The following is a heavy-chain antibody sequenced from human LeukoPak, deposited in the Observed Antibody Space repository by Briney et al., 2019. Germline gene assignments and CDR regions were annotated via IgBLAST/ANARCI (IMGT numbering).Heavy chain of an antibody. CDR1: GGSFSGYY. D-gene: IGHD1-26*01. J-gene: IGHJ3*02. V-gene: IGHV4-34*01. CDR3: ARRGWVVGATEAFDI. Sequence: SETLSLTCALYGGSFSGYYWSWIRQPPGKGLEWIGEINHSGSTNYNPSLKSRVTISVDTSKNQFSLKLSSVTAADTAVYYCARRGWVVGATEAFDIWGQGTMVTVSS. CDR2: INHSGST.